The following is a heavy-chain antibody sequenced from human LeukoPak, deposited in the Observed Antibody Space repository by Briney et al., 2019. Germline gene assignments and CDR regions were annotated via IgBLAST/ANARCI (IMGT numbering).Heavy chain of an antibody. CDR2: INTGGSTT. J-gene: IGHJ4*02. CDR1: GFTLSNYE. Sequence: GGSLRLSCAASGFTLSNYEMSWVSQAPGKGLEWVSYINTGGSTTYYADSVKGRFTISRDNAKNSLYLQMNSLRAEATAVYYCAREKWEVPTKYFDYWGQGTLVTVSS. CDR3: AREKWEVPTKYFDY. D-gene: IGHD1-26*01. V-gene: IGHV3-48*03.